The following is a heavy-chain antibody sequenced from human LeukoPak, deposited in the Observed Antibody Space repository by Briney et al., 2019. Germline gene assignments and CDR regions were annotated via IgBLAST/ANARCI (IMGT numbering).Heavy chain of an antibody. J-gene: IGHJ4*02. Sequence: PGGSLRLSCVASGFTFDDYAMHWVRQAPGKGLEWVSGISWNSGSIGYGDSVKCRFTISRDNAKNSLYLQMNSLRAEDTAFYYCAKGNRLYYGSGSYLLADYWGQGTLVTVSS. CDR2: ISWNSGSI. V-gene: IGHV3-9*01. D-gene: IGHD3-10*01. CDR1: GFTFDDYA. CDR3: AKGNRLYYGSGSYLLADY.